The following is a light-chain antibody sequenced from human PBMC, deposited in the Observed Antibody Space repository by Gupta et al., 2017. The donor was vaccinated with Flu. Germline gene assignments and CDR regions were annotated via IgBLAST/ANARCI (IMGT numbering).Light chain of an antibody. CDR2: GTS. CDR3: QQVYSLPRT. CDR1: QTINHY. J-gene: IGKJ1*01. V-gene: IGKV1-9*01. Sequence: GDRVTITCRTSQTINHYLTWYQQKPGRAPTLLIYGTSILHTGVPSRFSGSGYGTEFTLTIDSLQPEDFATYHCQQVYSLPRTFGQGTKVEVK.